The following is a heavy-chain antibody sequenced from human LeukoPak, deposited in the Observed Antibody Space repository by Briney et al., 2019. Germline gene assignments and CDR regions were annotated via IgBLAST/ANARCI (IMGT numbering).Heavy chain of an antibody. Sequence: ASVKVCCKASGYTFTSYGISWVRQAPGQGLEWMGWISAYNGNTSYAQKLQGRVTMTTDTSTSTAYMELRSLRSDDTAVYYCARVPVDLVVVIADTYYFDYWGQGTLVTVSS. CDR1: GYTFTSYG. CDR3: ARVPVDLVVVIADTYYFDY. J-gene: IGHJ4*02. CDR2: ISAYNGNT. D-gene: IGHD3-22*01. V-gene: IGHV1-18*01.